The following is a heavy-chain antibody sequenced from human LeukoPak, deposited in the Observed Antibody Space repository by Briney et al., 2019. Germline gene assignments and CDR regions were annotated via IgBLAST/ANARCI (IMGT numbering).Heavy chain of an antibody. D-gene: IGHD3-10*01. J-gene: IGHJ4*02. CDR2: TSSSDAGT. CDR1: GFPLSSYA. V-gene: IGHV3-23*01. Sequence: GGSLRLSCAVSGFPLSSYAMSWVRQAPGKGLEWVSATSSSDAGTYYADSVKGRFTISRDNSKNTLYLQMNSLRAEDTAVYYCARVIWFGESKRDYWGQGTLVTVSS. CDR3: ARVIWFGESKRDY.